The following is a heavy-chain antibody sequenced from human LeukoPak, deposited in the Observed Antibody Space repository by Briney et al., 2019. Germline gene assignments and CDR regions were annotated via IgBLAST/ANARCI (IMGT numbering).Heavy chain of an antibody. J-gene: IGHJ5*02. CDR3: AREGSSSCYDSYNWFDP. Sequence: GGSLRLSCAASGLTFSDYSFNWIRQAPGKGLEWVSSINPYATSIYYADSVKGRLTISRDNAKSSLYLQMDSLRAEDTAFYYCAREGSSSCYDSYNWFDPWGQGTLVTVSS. CDR2: INPYATSI. CDR1: GLTFSDYS. D-gene: IGHD2-2*01. V-gene: IGHV3-21*06.